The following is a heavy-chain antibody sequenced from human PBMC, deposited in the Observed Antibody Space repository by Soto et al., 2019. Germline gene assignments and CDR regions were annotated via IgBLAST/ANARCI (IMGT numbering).Heavy chain of an antibody. CDR1: GYSISSGYY. CDR2: IYHSGST. CDR3: ARDYDYDSSGYYLPIDY. Sequence: PSETLSLTCAFSGYSISSGYYWGWIRQPPGKGLEWIGSIYHSGSTYYNPSLKSRVTISVDTSKNQFSLKLSSVTAADTAVYYCARDYDYDSSGYYLPIDYWGQGTLVTVSS. D-gene: IGHD3-22*01. J-gene: IGHJ4*02. V-gene: IGHV4-38-2*02.